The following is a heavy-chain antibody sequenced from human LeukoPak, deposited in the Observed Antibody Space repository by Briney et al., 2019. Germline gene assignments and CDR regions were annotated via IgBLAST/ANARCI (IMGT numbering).Heavy chain of an antibody. V-gene: IGHV3-21*04. Sequence: GGCLRLSCAGSGFTFSSYNMSWVRQAPGKGVEWVSFISTSSSYIYYADSVKGRFTVSRDNARNSLYLEMDSLRAADTAVYYCARDYYDSSGYHYYYYYYMDVWGKGTTVTVSS. CDR2: ISTSSSYI. J-gene: IGHJ6*03. CDR3: ARDYYDSSGYHYYYYYYMDV. D-gene: IGHD3-22*01. CDR1: GFTFSSYN.